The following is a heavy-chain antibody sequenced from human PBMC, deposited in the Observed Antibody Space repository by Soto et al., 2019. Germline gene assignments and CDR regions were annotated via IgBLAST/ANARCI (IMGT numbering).Heavy chain of an antibody. D-gene: IGHD3-16*02. V-gene: IGHV3-48*02. Sequence: EVQLVESGGGLVQPGGSLRLSCAASGFTFSSYSMNWVRQAPGKGLEWVSYISSSRSTIYYADSVKGRFTISRDNAKNSLYLQMNSLRDEDTAVYYCARESAEKPLGLEYGMDVWGQGTTVTVSS. CDR2: ISSSRSTI. CDR1: GFTFSSYS. J-gene: IGHJ6*02. CDR3: ARESAEKPLGLEYGMDV.